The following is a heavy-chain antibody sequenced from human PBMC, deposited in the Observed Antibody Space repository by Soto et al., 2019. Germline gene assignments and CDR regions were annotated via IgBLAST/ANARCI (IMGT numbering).Heavy chain of an antibody. D-gene: IGHD1-1*01. CDR3: ARERTGTTSMDV. CDR1: GYTFTSYD. J-gene: IGHJ6*02. CDR2: MNPNSGNT. V-gene: IGHV1-8*01. Sequence: GSVKVSCKASGYTFTSYDINWVRQATGQGLEWMGWMNPNSGNTGYAQKFQGRVTMTRNTSISTAYMELSSLRSEDTAVYYCARERTGTTSMDVWGQGTKVTVSS.